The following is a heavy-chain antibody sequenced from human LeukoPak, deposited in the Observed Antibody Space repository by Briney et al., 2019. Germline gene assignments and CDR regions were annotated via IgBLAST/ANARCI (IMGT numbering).Heavy chain of an antibody. CDR1: GFTFSSYG. CDR3: ARELSGNCSSTSCYDYWYYYYGMDV. D-gene: IGHD2-2*01. J-gene: IGHJ6*02. V-gene: IGHV3-30*03. Sequence: GGSLRLSCAASGFTFSSYGMHWVRQAPGKGLEWVAVISYDGSNKYYADSVKGRFTISRDNSENTLYLQMNSLRAEDTAVYYCARELSGNCSSTSCYDYWYYYYGMDVWGQGTTVTVSS. CDR2: ISYDGSNK.